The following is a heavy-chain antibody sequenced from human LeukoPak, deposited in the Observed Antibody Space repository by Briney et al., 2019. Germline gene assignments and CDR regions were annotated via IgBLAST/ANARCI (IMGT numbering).Heavy chain of an antibody. V-gene: IGHV3-7*04. Sequence: GGSLRLSWVASGFPFSRYWMTWVRQAPGKGLEWVANIKQDGSKKSYVDSVKGRFTISRDNAKNSLYLQMNSLRAEDTAIYYCTRVGYIDEGIDYWGQGTLVTVSS. J-gene: IGHJ4*02. CDR1: GFPFSRYW. CDR2: IKQDGSKK. CDR3: TRVGYIDEGIDY. D-gene: IGHD5-24*01.